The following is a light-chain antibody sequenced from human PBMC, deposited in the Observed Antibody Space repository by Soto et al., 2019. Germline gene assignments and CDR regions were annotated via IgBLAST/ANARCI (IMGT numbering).Light chain of an antibody. CDR1: QSVSSY. CDR3: QQRSNSPPT. V-gene: IGKV3-11*01. CDR2: DAS. Sequence: EIVLTQSPATLSLSPGERATLSCRASQSVSSYLAWYQQKPGQAPRLLIYDASNRATGIPARFSGSRSGTDFPLTISRLEPEDFAVYYCQQRSNSPPTFGQGTKLEIK. J-gene: IGKJ2*01.